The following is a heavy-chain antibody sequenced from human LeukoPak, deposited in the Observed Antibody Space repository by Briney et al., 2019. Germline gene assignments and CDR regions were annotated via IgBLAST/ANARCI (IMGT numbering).Heavy chain of an antibody. CDR3: ARGRVSAYSGSYGD. V-gene: IGHV4-34*01. D-gene: IGHD1-26*01. J-gene: IGHJ4*02. Sequence: SETLSLTCAVYGGSCSGYYWSWIRQPPGKGLEWIGEINHSGSTNYNPSLKSRVTISVDTSKNQFSLKLSSVTAADTAVYYCARGRVSAYSGSYGDWGQGTLVTVSS. CDR1: GGSCSGYY. CDR2: INHSGST.